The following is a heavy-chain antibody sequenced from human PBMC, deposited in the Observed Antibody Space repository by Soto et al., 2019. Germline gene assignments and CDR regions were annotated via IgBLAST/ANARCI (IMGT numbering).Heavy chain of an antibody. CDR2: ISAYNGNT. CDR3: ARDSGSGWPNDAFDV. V-gene: IGHV1-18*04. CDR1: GYTFTSYG. Sequence: GASVKVSCKASGYTFTSYGISWVRQAPGQGLEWMGWISAYNGNTNYAQKLQGRVTMTTDTSTSTAYMELRGLRSDDTAVYYCARDSGSGWPNDAFDVWGQGTMVTVSS. D-gene: IGHD6-19*01. J-gene: IGHJ3*01.